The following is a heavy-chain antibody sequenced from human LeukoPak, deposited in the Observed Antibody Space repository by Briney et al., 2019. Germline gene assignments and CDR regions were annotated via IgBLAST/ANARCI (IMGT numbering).Heavy chain of an antibody. D-gene: IGHD3-3*01. CDR1: GFRFSDYY. Sequence: GGSLRLSCAASGFRFSDYYMSWIRQAPGKGLEWISHISGTSNTIYYAASVKGRFTISRDNDKNSLYLQMNSLRVEDTAVYYCARVFRPSLTVFIIRGAFDIWGQGTMVTVSS. CDR2: ISGTSNTI. V-gene: IGHV3-11*04. J-gene: IGHJ3*02. CDR3: ARVFRPSLTVFIIRGAFDI.